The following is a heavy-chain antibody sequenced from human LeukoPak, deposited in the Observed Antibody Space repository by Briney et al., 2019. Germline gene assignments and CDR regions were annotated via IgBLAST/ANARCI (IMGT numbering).Heavy chain of an antibody. Sequence: SETLPLTCIVSGGSISGYYWSWLRQPPGKGLEWIGYIYYSGSPNYNPSLTSRVTISVDASKNQFPMKLSSVTAADTAVYYCARVEMATIDYWGQGTLVTVSS. J-gene: IGHJ4*02. CDR2: IYYSGSP. CDR1: GGSISGYY. V-gene: IGHV4-59*01. D-gene: IGHD5-24*01. CDR3: ARVEMATIDY.